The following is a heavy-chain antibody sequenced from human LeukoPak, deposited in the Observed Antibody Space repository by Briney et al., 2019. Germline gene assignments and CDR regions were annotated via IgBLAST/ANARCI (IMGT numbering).Heavy chain of an antibody. CDR3: ARLESGAYPRTQGDEY. V-gene: IGHV4-59*08. CDR2: IYYSGST. D-gene: IGHD3-16*01. Sequence: PSETLSLTCTVSGASISSYYWRWIRQPPGKRLEWIGYIYYSGSTNYNPSLKSRVTISRDPSKNQFSLKLTSVTAADTAVYYCARLESGAYPRTQGDEYWGEGTLVTVSS. CDR1: GASISSYY. J-gene: IGHJ4*02.